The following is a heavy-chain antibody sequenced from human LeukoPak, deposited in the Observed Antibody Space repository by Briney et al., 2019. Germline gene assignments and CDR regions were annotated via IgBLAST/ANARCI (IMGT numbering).Heavy chain of an antibody. V-gene: IGHV5-51*01. Sequence: GESLQISCQGSGYSFTSYWIGWVRQLPGKGLEWMGIIYPGDSDTRYSPSFQGQVTISADKSISTAYLQWSSLKASDTAMYYCARAVGWYYDSSGTLHFDYWGQGTLVTVSS. J-gene: IGHJ4*02. D-gene: IGHD3-22*01. CDR3: ARAVGWYYDSSGTLHFDY. CDR2: IYPGDSDT. CDR1: GYSFTSYW.